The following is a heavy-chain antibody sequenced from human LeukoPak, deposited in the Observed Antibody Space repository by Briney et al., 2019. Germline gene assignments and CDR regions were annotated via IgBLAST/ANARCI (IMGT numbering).Heavy chain of an antibody. V-gene: IGHV1-18*01. CDR1: GYTFTSYG. CDR2: ISGYNGNT. CDR3: ARGYSYGSDYYYGMDV. D-gene: IGHD5-18*01. J-gene: IGHJ6*02. Sequence: ASVKVSRKASGYTFTSYGVSWVRQAPGQGLEWMGWISGYNGNTKYAQKVQGRVTMTTDTSTGTAYMELRSLRSDDTAVYYCARGYSYGSDYYYGMDVWGQGTTVTVSS.